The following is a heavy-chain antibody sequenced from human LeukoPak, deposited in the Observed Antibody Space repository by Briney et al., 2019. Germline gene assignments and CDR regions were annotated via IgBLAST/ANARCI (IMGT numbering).Heavy chain of an antibody. CDR2: IYYSGST. V-gene: IGHV4-59*01. J-gene: IGHJ4*02. CDR3: AREGVTKYYFDY. CDR1: GGSISSYY. Sequence: SETLSLTCTVSGGSISSYYWSWIRQPPGKGLEWIGNIYYSGSTNYNSSLKSRVTISVDSSKNHFSLKLSSVTAADTAVYYCAREGVTKYYFDYWGQGTLVTVSS. D-gene: IGHD4-11*01.